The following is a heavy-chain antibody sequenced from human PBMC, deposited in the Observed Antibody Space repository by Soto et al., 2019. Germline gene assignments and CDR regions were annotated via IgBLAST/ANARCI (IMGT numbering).Heavy chain of an antibody. D-gene: IGHD3-3*01. V-gene: IGHV1-3*01. Sequence: ASVKVSCKASGYTFTSYAMHWVRQAPGQRLEWMGWINAGNGNTKYSQKFQGRVTITRDTSASTAYMELSSLRSEDTAVYYCAEGTRITIFGVVSIPSWFDPWGQGTLVTVSS. CDR3: AEGTRITIFGVVSIPSWFDP. J-gene: IGHJ5*02. CDR2: INAGNGNT. CDR1: GYTFTSYA.